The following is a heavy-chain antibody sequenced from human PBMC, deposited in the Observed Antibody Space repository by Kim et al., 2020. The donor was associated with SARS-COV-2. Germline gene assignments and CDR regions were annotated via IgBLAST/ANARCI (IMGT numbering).Heavy chain of an antibody. D-gene: IGHD3-3*01. V-gene: IGHV3-74*01. J-gene: IGHJ5*01. CDR2: T. CDR3: SRDTFGPEDS. Sequence: TNYADSGKGRFTISKDSAKNMLFLNMNSLTVEDTAVYFCSRDTFGPEDSWGQGTLVTVSS.